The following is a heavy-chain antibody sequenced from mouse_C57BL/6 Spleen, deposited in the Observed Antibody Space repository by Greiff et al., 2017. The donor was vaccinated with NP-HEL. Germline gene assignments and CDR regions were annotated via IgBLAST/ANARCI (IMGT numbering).Heavy chain of an antibody. CDR2: ISSGSSTI. CDR3: ARRRVTTDYAMDY. Sequence: EVHLVESGGGLVKPGGSLKLSCAASGFTFSDYGMHWVRQAPEKGLEWVAYISSGSSTIYYADTVKGRFTISRDNAKNTLFLQMTSLRSEDTAMYYCARRRVTTDYAMDYWGQGTSVTVSS. J-gene: IGHJ4*01. V-gene: IGHV5-17*01. CDR1: GFTFSDYG. D-gene: IGHD2-2*01.